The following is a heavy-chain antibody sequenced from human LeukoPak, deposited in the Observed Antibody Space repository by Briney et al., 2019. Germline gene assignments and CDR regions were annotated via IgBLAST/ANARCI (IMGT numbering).Heavy chain of an antibody. Sequence: PGRSLRLSCVASGLSVRGSYMSWVRQAPGKGLEWVSVIYSGDRTYYADSVKGRFTISRDTSKDTQYLQMNNLRADDTAMYYCTRDLTGTTWSENDYWGQGTLVTISS. CDR3: TRDLTGTTWSENDY. J-gene: IGHJ4*02. V-gene: IGHV3-53*01. CDR1: GLSVRGSY. CDR2: IYSGDRT. D-gene: IGHD6-13*01.